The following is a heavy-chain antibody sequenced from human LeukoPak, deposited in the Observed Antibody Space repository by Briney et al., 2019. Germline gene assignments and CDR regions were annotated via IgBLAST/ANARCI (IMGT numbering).Heavy chain of an antibody. CDR1: GFTFSSYA. CDR3: AKAVRGSSWPIYFDY. CDR2: IGGSGGST. J-gene: IGHJ4*02. Sequence: GGSLRLSCAASGFTFSSYAMSWVRQAPGKGLEWVSAIGGSGGSTYSADSVKGRFTISRDNSKNTLYLKMNSLRAEDTAVYYCAKAVRGSSWPIYFDYWGQGTLVTVSS. D-gene: IGHD6-13*01. V-gene: IGHV3-23*01.